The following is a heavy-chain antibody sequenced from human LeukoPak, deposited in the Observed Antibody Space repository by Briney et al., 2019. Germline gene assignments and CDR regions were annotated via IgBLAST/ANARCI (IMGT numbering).Heavy chain of an antibody. CDR3: ARQRIAAAGTGVLDY. V-gene: IGHV5-51*01. CDR1: GYSFTSYW. J-gene: IGHJ4*02. D-gene: IGHD6-13*01. CDR2: IYPGDSDT. Sequence: GESLKISCKGSGYSFTSYWIGWVRQMPGKGLEWMGIIYPGDSDTRYSPSFQGQVTISADKSISTAYLQWSSLKASDTAMYYCARQRIAAAGTGVLDYWGQGTLVTVSS.